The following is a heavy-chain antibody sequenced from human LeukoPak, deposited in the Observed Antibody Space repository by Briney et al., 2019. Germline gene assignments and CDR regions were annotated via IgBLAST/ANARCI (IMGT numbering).Heavy chain of an antibody. Sequence: SSETPSLTCAVYGGSFSGYYWSWIRQPPGKGLEWIGEINHSGSTNYNPSLKSRVTISVDTSKNQFSLKLSSVTAADTAVYYCAREGLRRRAFDIWGQGTMVTVSS. V-gene: IGHV4-34*01. CDR1: GGSFSGYY. J-gene: IGHJ3*02. CDR2: INHSGST. D-gene: IGHD3/OR15-3a*01. CDR3: AREGLRRRAFDI.